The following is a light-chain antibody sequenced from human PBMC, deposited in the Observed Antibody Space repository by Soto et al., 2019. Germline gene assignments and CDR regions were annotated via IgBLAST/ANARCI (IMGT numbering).Light chain of an antibody. CDR3: CSYAGRYTFYV. V-gene: IGLV2-11*01. Sequence: QPVLTQPRSVSGSPGQSVTISCTGTSSDVGGYNYVSWYQQHPGKAPKLMIYDVTKRPSGVPDRFSGSKSGNTASLTISGLQAEDEADYYCCSYAGRYTFYVFGTGTKLTVL. CDR2: DVT. CDR1: SSDVGGYNY. J-gene: IGLJ1*01.